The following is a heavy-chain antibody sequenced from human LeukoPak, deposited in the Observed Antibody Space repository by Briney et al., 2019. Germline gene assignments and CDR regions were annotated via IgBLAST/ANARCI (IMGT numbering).Heavy chain of an antibody. CDR1: GFTFSSYG. J-gene: IGHJ4*02. CDR2: ISYDGSNK. Sequence: GGSLRLSCAASGFTFSSYGMHWVRQAPGKGLEWVAVISYDGSNKYYADSVKGRFTISRDNAKNSLYLQMNSLRAEDTALYYCAKDISGYSSGWSGFFDYWGQGTLVTVSS. V-gene: IGHV3-30*18. CDR3: AKDISGYSSGWSGFFDY. D-gene: IGHD6-19*01.